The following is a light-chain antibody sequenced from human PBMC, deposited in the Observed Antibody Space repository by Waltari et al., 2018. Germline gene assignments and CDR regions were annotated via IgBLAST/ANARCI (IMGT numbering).Light chain of an antibody. V-gene: IGKV4-1*01. CDR3: QQYYSPRT. CDR2: WAF. Sequence: DIVMSQQPDSMALFPGERATTICRSSQSGLHSYNNKNYLGWYQQKPGQPPKLLIYWAFTRESGVPDRFSGGGSGTDFTLTISILQAEDVAFYCCQQYYSPRTFGGGTKVEIK. J-gene: IGKJ4*01. CDR1: QSGLHSYNNKNY.